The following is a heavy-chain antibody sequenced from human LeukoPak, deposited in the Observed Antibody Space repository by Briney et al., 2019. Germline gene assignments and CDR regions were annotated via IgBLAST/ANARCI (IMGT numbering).Heavy chain of an antibody. D-gene: IGHD3-22*01. J-gene: IGHJ4*02. CDR1: GFTFSRYW. V-gene: IGHV3-74*01. CDR2: ISPDGGST. CDR3: VTYCSEGSGYYYCDH. Sequence: GGSQRLSCAASGFTFSRYWMHWVRQAPGKGLEWVSLISPDGGSTSYVDSVRGRFTISRDNAKNTLYLQMNSLRAEDTAVYYCVTYCSEGSGYYYCDHWGQGTLVTVSS.